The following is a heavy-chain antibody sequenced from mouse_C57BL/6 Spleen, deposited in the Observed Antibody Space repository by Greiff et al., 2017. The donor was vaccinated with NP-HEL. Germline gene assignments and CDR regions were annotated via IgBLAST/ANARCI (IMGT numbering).Heavy chain of an antibody. CDR3: ARGFCSDYDGAWFAY. V-gene: IGHV1-59*01. J-gene: IGHJ3*01. Sequence: QVQLQQPGAELVRPGTSVKLSCKASGYTFTSYWMHWVKQRPGQGLEWIGVIDPSDSYTNYNQKFKGKATLTVDTSSSTAYMQLSSMTSEDSAVYYRARGFCSDYDGAWFAYRGQGTLVTV. D-gene: IGHD2-13*01. CDR1: GYTFTSYW. CDR2: IDPSDSYT.